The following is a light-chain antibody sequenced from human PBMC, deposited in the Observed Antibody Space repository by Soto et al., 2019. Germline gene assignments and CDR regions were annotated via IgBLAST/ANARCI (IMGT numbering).Light chain of an antibody. CDR2: AAS. J-gene: IGKJ5*01. Sequence: DIQMTQSPSSLSASIGDSVTITCRASQTIIGYLNWYQQKPGKAPRLLINAASTLQSGVPSRFSGSGSGTDFTLTISSLQPEDFATYYCQQSYSTPPITFGQGTRLEIK. CDR3: QQSYSTPPIT. V-gene: IGKV1-39*01. CDR1: QTIIGY.